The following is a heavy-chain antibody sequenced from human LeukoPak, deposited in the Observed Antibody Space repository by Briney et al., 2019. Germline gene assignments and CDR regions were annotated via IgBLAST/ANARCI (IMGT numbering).Heavy chain of an antibody. Sequence: GGSLRLSCVASGFTFGSFSMDWVRQAPGKGLEWVSYISSTSSTIYYADSVQGRFTSSRDNAKNSLYLQMNSLTAEDTAVYYCAQSKYRNDDYYYGMDVWGPGTTVTVSS. CDR1: GFTFGSFS. CDR3: AQSKYRNDDYYYGMDV. J-gene: IGHJ6*02. D-gene: IGHD2/OR15-2a*01. CDR2: ISSTSSTI. V-gene: IGHV3-48*04.